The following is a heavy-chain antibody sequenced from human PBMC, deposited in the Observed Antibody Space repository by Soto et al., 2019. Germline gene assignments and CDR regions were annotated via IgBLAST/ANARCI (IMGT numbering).Heavy chain of an antibody. CDR2: ISSSSSTI. CDR3: ARVGSYYDFWSGYSTGYGMDV. J-gene: IGHJ6*02. Sequence: RGSLGLSCAASGFTFSIYSMNWVRQAPGKGLDLVSYISSSSSTIYYADSVKGRFTISRDNAKNSLYLQMNSLRDEDTAVYYCARVGSYYDFWSGYSTGYGMDVWGQGTTVTV. V-gene: IGHV3-48*02. CDR1: GFTFSIYS. D-gene: IGHD3-3*01.